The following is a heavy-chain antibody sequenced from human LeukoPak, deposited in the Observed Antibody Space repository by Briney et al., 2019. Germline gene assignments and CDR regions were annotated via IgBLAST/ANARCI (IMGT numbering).Heavy chain of an antibody. D-gene: IGHD2-15*01. J-gene: IGHJ4*02. V-gene: IGHV4-61*05. CDR3: ARGRGYCSGGSCYMIDY. Sequence: SETLSLTCTVSGGSISTSNYYWGWIRQPPGKGLEWIGYIYRSGITYYNPSLKSRLTISLDTSKNQFSLKLSSVTAADTAVYYCARGRGYCSGGSCYMIDYWGQGTLVTVSS. CDR1: GGSISTSNYY. CDR2: IYRSGIT.